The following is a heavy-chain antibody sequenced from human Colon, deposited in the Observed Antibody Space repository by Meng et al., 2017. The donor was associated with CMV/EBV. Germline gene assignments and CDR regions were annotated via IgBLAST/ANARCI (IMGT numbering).Heavy chain of an antibody. CDR3: ARVVLNFFDY. CDR2: IYNSGSA. V-gene: IGHV4-39*07. J-gene: IGHJ4*02. CDR1: GGSFTSNSYF. D-gene: IGHD3-10*02. Sequence: QLHLEESGPGLVKPSETLSLTCTVSGGSFTSNSYFWGWIRQPPGKGLEYIGSIYNSGSAYYNPSLKSRVIISLDTSKNQFSLKLSSVTAADTAMYYCARVVLNFFDYWGQGTLVTVSS.